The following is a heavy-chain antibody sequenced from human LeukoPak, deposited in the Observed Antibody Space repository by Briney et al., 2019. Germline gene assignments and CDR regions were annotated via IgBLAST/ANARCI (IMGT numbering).Heavy chain of an antibody. D-gene: IGHD2-2*01. Sequence: SETLSLTCTVSGGSISSYYWSWIRQPPGKGLEWIGYIYYSGSTNYNPSLKSRVTISVDTSKNQFSLKLSSVTAADTAVYYCATAPPEDIVVPPAPPRYYYYGMDVWGKGTTVTVSS. J-gene: IGHJ6*04. CDR1: GGSISSYY. CDR3: ATAPPEDIVVPPAPPRYYYYGMDV. CDR2: IYYSGST. V-gene: IGHV4-59*01.